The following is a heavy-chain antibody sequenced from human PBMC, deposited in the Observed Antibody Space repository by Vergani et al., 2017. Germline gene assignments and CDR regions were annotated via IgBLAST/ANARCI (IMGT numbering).Heavy chain of an antibody. J-gene: IGHJ4*02. Sequence: QLQLQESGPGLVKPSEPLSLTCTVSGGSISSSSYYWGWIRQPPGKGLEWIGSIYYSGSTYYNPSLKSRVTISVDTSKNQFSLKLSSVTAADTAVYYCARHLYSSSLGYWGQGTLVTVSS. CDR1: GGSISSSSYY. V-gene: IGHV4-39*01. CDR3: ARHLYSSSLGY. CDR2: IYYSGST. D-gene: IGHD6-13*01.